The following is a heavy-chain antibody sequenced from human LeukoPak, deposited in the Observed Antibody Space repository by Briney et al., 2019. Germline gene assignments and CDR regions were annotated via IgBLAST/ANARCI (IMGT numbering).Heavy chain of an antibody. Sequence: PSETLSLTCAVYGGSFSGYYWSWIRQPPGKGLEWIGEINHSGSTNYNPSLKSRVTILVDTSKNQFSLKLSSVTAADTAVYYCASSTMVRGVTYWGQGTLVTVSS. CDR2: INHSGST. J-gene: IGHJ4*02. D-gene: IGHD3-10*01. CDR1: GGSFSGYY. CDR3: ASSTMVRGVTY. V-gene: IGHV4-34*01.